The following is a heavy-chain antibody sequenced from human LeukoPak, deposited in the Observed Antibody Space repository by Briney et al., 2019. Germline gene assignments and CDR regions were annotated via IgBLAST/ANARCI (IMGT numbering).Heavy chain of an antibody. CDR1: GGFINSYY. CDR2: IHSSGSP. V-gene: IGHV4-59*01. Sequence: SETLSLTCTVSGGFINSYYWSWVRQPPGKGLEWIGYIHSSGSPNYNPSLKSRVTISVDTSKNHFSLNLSSVTAADTAVYYCARGGSPFCISPSCQGAFDSWGQGTLVTVSS. CDR3: ARGGSPFCISPSCQGAFDS. J-gene: IGHJ4*02. D-gene: IGHD2-2*01.